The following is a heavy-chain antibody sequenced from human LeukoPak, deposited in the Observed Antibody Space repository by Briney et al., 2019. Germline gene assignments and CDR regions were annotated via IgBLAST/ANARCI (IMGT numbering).Heavy chain of an antibody. CDR1: GFTFSSYG. V-gene: IGHV3-30*02. CDR2: IRYDGSNK. CDR3: AKEADIVATDLLDV. D-gene: IGHD5-12*01. Sequence: GGSLRLSCAASGFTFSSYGMHWVRQAPGKGLEWVAFIRYDGSNKYYADSVKGRFTISRDNSKNTLYLQMNSLRAEDTAVYYCAKEADIVATDLLDVWGKGTTVTISS. J-gene: IGHJ6*04.